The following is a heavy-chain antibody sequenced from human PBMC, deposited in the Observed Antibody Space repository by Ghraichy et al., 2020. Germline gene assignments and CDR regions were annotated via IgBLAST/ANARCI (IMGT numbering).Heavy chain of an antibody. V-gene: IGHV3-48*02. D-gene: IGHD2-21*02. CDR3: ARDRSGAWRPDAFDI. CDR2: FGSGGNI. J-gene: IGHJ3*02. Sequence: SCATSGFTFSTYSLNWVRQAPGKGLEWVAYFGSGGNIYYADSVRGRFTISRDNAKNSLTLQMDSLRDEDTAVYYCARDRSGAWRPDAFDIWGQGTMVIVSS. CDR1: GFTFSTYS.